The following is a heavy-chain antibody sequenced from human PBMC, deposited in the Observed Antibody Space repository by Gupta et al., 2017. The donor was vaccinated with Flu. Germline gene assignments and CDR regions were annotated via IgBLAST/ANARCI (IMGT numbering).Heavy chain of an antibody. CDR1: GGPISTTSYF. CDR3: ARGKAMVTFYFDS. CDR2: VYYGGST. V-gene: IGHV4-39*01. D-gene: IGHD5-18*01. Sequence: QLELQESGPGLVKPSETLSLTCTVSGGPISTTSYFWGWIRQSPEKGLEWLGGVYYGGSTVYKPSSERRLTMSVHTSKSQFYLKLSSVTAADTAVYYCARGKAMVTFYFDSCGQGTQVTVSS. J-gene: IGHJ4*02.